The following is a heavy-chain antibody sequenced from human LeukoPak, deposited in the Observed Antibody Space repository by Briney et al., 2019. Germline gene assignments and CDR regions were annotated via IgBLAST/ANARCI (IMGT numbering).Heavy chain of an antibody. CDR3: AEGYFEPFAH. D-gene: IGHD2/OR15-2a*01. CDR2: LSYTGKT. J-gene: IGHJ4*02. V-gene: IGHV4-59*02. Sequence: PSETLSLTCTVSGASVSNSHWNWIRQFPGKGLEWIGCLSYTGKTHYNPSLSSRVTISLGTSNNQVSLKLKSVTAADTALYFCAEGYFEPFAHWGPGTLVTVSS. CDR1: GASVSNSH.